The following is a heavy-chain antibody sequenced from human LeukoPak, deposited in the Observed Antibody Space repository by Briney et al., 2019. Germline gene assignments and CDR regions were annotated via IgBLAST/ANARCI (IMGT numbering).Heavy chain of an antibody. CDR1: GFTFSSYW. CDR3: ARGQDYYYYYYMDV. V-gene: IGHV3-74*01. Sequence: GGSLRLSCAASGFTFSSYWMSWVRQAPGKGLEWVSRINSDGSSTSYADSVKGRFTISRDNAKNTLYLQMNSLRAEDTAVYYCARGQDYYYYYYMDVWGKGTTVTISS. J-gene: IGHJ6*03. CDR2: INSDGSST.